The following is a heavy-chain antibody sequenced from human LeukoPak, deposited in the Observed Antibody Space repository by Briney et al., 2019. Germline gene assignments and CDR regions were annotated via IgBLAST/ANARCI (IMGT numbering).Heavy chain of an antibody. CDR3: TTLGYHFDS. Sequence: GGSLRLSCAASGFDFSAYEMNWVRQAPGKGLEWVAYFAGSDTTKYYADSVRGRFTISRDNAKNSLFLQMNSLRAEDTALYYCTTLGYHFDSWGQGTLVTVSS. CDR1: GFDFSAYE. V-gene: IGHV3-48*03. J-gene: IGHJ4*02. D-gene: IGHD3-22*01. CDR2: FAGSDTTK.